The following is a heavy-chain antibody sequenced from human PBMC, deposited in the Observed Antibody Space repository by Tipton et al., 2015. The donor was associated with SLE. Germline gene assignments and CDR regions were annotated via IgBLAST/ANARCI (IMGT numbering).Heavy chain of an antibody. Sequence: SLRLSCAASGFRFNNHGMHWVRQAPGKGLEWVALISYDGSNEYYADSVKGRFTISRDNSKNTLYLQMSSLRAEDTAVYYCVKDRIAAARTGGQGTLVTVSS. D-gene: IGHD3/OR15-3a*01. CDR1: GFRFNNHG. V-gene: IGHV3-30*18. CDR3: VKDRIAAART. CDR2: ISYDGSNE. J-gene: IGHJ4*02.